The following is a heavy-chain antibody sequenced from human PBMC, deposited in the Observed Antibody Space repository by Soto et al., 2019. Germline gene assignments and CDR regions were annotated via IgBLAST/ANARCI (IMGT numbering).Heavy chain of an antibody. Sequence: QVQLVQSGAEVKKPGSSVKVSCKASGGTFSSYAISWVRQATGQGLEWMGWMNPNSGNTGYAQKFQGRVTMTRNTSISTAYMELSSLRSEDTAVYYCARGGERITIFGVVTGYGMDVWGQGTTVTVSS. CDR3: ARGGERITIFGVVTGYGMDV. CDR1: GGTFSSYA. CDR2: MNPNSGNT. D-gene: IGHD3-3*01. J-gene: IGHJ6*02. V-gene: IGHV1-8*02.